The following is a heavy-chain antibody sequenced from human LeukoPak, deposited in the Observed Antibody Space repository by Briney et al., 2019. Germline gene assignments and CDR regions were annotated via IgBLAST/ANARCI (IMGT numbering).Heavy chain of an antibody. CDR2: VFQSVAT. D-gene: IGHD3-10*01. J-gene: IGHJ4*02. Sequence: SETLSLTCTVSGDSITSSSYYWAWTRQPPGKGLEWIGSVFQSVATYYNPSLQGRVTMSIDTSKNQCSLKLSSVTAADTAVYYCAREYYGTFEFWGQGTLVPVSP. V-gene: IGHV4-39*01. CDR3: AREYYGTFEF. CDR1: GDSITSSSYY.